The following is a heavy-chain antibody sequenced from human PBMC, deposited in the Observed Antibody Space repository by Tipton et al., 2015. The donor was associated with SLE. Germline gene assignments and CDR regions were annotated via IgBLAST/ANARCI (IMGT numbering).Heavy chain of an antibody. V-gene: IGHV3-23*01. Sequence: SLRLSCTVSGFTFTKAWMSWVRQAPGKGLEWGSAITGSGDRTYYIDSVKGRFTISRDNSKNSLYLQMNGLRAEDTAVYYCARSPVDYWNGYSAWGQGTLVAVSS. CDR3: ARSPVDYWNGYSA. CDR2: ITGSGDRT. J-gene: IGHJ4*02. D-gene: IGHD3-3*01. CDR1: GFTFTKAW.